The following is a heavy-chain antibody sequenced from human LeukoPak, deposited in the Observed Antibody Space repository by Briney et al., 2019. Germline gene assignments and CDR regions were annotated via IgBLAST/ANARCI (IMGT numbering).Heavy chain of an antibody. D-gene: IGHD6-19*01. CDR2: IRYDGSNK. CDR3: ARDPRQKYSSGWYGVGY. Sequence: GGSLRLSCAASGFTFSSYGMHWVRQAPGKGLEWVAFIRYDGSNKYYADSVKGRFTISRDNAKNTLYLQMNSLRAEDTAVYYCARDPRQKYSSGWYGVGYWGQGTLVTVSS. V-gene: IGHV3-30*02. CDR1: GFTFSSYG. J-gene: IGHJ4*02.